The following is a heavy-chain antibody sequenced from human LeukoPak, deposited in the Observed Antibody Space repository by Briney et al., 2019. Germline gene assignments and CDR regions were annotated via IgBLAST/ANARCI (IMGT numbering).Heavy chain of an antibody. CDR1: GGSISSGGYY. J-gene: IGHJ4*02. D-gene: IGHD3-16*02. V-gene: IGHV4-31*03. CDR2: IYYSGST. Sequence: PSETLSLTCTVSGGSISSGGYYWSWLRQHPGKGVEWVGFIYYSGSTYYNPSLKSRVTFSVDTSKNQFSLKLSSVNAADTAVYYCARAVYDYIWGSYRFDYWGQGALVTVS. CDR3: ARAVYDYIWGSYRFDY.